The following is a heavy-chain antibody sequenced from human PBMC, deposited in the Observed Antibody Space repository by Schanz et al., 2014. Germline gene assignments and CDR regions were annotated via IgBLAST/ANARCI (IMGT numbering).Heavy chain of an antibody. CDR2: IHYSGST. J-gene: IGHJ6*02. CDR1: GGSIRNYY. Sequence: QVQLQESGPGLVKPSETLSLTCSVSGGSIRNYYWNWIRQPPGKGVEWIGYIHYSGSTNYNPSLGSRAAMSVATPKNHSSLKRSSVTAADTAVYYCARLNYDSSGYPYYYGMDVWGQGTTVTVSS. D-gene: IGHD3-22*01. V-gene: IGHV4-59*08. CDR3: ARLNYDSSGYPYYYGMDV.